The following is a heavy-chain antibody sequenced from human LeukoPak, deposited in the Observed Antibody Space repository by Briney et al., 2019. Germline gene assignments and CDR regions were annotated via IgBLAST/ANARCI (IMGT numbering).Heavy chain of an antibody. D-gene: IGHD3-22*01. CDR1: GFTFSSYS. Sequence: GGSLRLSCAASGFTFSSYSMNWVRQAPGKGLGWVSFISSSSSYIYYADSVKGRFTISRDNAKNSLYLQMNSLRAEDTAVYYCARDYYDVLFDYWGQGTLVTVSS. CDR3: ARDYYDVLFDY. V-gene: IGHV3-21*01. J-gene: IGHJ4*02. CDR2: ISSSSSYI.